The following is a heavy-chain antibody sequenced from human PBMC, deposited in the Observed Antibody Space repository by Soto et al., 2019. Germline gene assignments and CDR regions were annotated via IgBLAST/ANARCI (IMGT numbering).Heavy chain of an antibody. D-gene: IGHD6-19*01. Sequence: EASVKVSCKASGYTFTSYGISWVRQAPGQGLEWMGWISAYNGNTNYAQKLQGRVTMTTDTSTSTAYMELRSLRSDDTAVYYCARINSLSGIAVAGTDFDYWGQGTLVTVSS. J-gene: IGHJ4*02. CDR3: ARINSLSGIAVAGTDFDY. CDR2: ISAYNGNT. V-gene: IGHV1-18*04. CDR1: GYTFTSYG.